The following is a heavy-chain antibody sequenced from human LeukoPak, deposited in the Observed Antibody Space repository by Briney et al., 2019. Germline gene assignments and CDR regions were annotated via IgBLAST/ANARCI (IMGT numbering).Heavy chain of an antibody. CDR1: GFTFSSYS. CDR2: ISSSSSYI. V-gene: IGHV3-21*01. CDR3: ARVDYGSGNFDY. J-gene: IGHJ4*02. D-gene: IGHD3-10*01. Sequence: GGSLRLSCAASGFTFSSYSMNWVRQAPGKGLEWVSSISSSSSYIYYADSVKGRFTISRDNAKNSLYLQMNSLRAEDTAVYYCARVDYGSGNFDYWGQGTLVTVSS.